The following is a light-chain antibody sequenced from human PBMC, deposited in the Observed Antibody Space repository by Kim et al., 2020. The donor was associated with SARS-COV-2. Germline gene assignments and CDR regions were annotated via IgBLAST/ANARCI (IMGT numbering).Light chain of an antibody. V-gene: IGKV3-11*01. CDR2: DAS. CDR3: QQRVSWPLT. CDR1: QSVGRV. J-gene: IGKJ4*01. Sequence: WSAGERATHSWRARQSVGRVLAWDRQTPGQAPRLRSYDASIRDTGIPARFSGSGSGTDFTLAISSLEPEDFAVYYCQQRVSWPLTFGGGTKVDIK.